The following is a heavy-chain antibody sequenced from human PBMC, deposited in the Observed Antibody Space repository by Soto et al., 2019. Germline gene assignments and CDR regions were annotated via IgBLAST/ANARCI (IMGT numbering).Heavy chain of an antibody. CDR1: GFTFSSYA. CDR2: ISGSGGST. CDR3: AKLPQQWLVPSRPADYFDY. J-gene: IGHJ4*02. D-gene: IGHD6-19*01. V-gene: IGHV3-23*01. Sequence: GGSLRLSCAASGFTFSSYAMSWVRPAPGKGLEWVSAISGSGGSTYYADSVKGRFTISRDNSKNTLYLQMNSLRAEDTAVYYCAKLPQQWLVPSRPADYFDYWGQGTLVTVSS.